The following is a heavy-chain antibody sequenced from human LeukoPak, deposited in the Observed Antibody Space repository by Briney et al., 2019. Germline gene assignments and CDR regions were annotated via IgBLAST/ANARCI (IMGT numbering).Heavy chain of an antibody. Sequence: PSETLSLTCIVSGGSISSYYWSWIRQPPGKGLEWIGYIYYSGSTNYNPSLKGRVTISLDTSKNQFSLKLSSVTAADTAFYYCARDSGSYGTDYWGQGTLVTVSS. V-gene: IGHV4-59*01. CDR1: GGSISSYY. CDR3: ARDSGSYGTDY. J-gene: IGHJ4*02. CDR2: IYYSGST. D-gene: IGHD1-26*01.